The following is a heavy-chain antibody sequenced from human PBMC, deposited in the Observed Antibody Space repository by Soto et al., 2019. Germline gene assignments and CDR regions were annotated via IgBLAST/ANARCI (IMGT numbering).Heavy chain of an antibody. D-gene: IGHD3-16*01. J-gene: IGHJ3*02. V-gene: IGHV3-23*01. CDR2: ISGSGGST. Sequence: GGSLRLSCAASGFTFSSYAMSWVRQAPGKGLEWVSGISGSGGSTFYADSVKGRFTISRDNSKNTLYLQVNSLRVDDTAVYYCAKGRDYDYLWGSHAFDIRGQGTMVTVSS. CDR3: AKGRDYDYLWGSHAFDI. CDR1: GFTFSSYA.